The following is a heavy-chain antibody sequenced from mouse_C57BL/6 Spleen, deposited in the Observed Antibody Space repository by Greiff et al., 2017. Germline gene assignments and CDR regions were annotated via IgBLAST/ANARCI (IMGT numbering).Heavy chain of an antibody. CDR3: ARGGYDYDEDYAMDY. J-gene: IGHJ4*01. D-gene: IGHD2-4*01. CDR1: GYTFTSYT. V-gene: IGHV1-4*01. Sequence: QVHVKQSGAELARPGASVKMSCKASGYTFTSYTMHWVKQRPGQGLEWIGYINPSSGYTKYNQKFKDKATLTADKSSSTAYMQLSSLTSEDSAVYCCARGGYDYDEDYAMDYWGQGTSVTVSS. CDR2: INPSSGYT.